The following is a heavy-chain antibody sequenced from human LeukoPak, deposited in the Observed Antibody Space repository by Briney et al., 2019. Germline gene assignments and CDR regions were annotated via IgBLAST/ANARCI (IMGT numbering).Heavy chain of an antibody. V-gene: IGHV3-30*02. J-gene: IGHJ6*02. D-gene: IGHD3-10*01. CDR3: ATDGRNRGVMAMDV. Sequence: GGSLRLSCAASGFTFSSYGMHWVRQAPGKGLEWVAFIRYDGSNKYYADSVKGRFTISRDNSKNTGYLQIISLRLEDTAVYYCATDGRNRGVMAMDVWGQGTTVTVSS. CDR2: IRYDGSNK. CDR1: GFTFSSYG.